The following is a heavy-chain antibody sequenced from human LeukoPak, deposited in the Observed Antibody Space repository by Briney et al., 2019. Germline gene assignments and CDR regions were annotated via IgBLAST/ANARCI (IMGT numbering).Heavy chain of an antibody. D-gene: IGHD3-22*01. CDR2: ISAYNGNT. Sequence: ASVKVSCKASGYTFTSYGISWVRQAPGQGLEWMGWISAYNGNTNYAQKLQGRVTMTTDTSTSTAYMELRSLRPDDTAVYYCARVVPKYYYDSSGYYPDAFDIWGQGTMVTVSS. CDR3: ARVVPKYYYDSSGYYPDAFDI. V-gene: IGHV1-18*01. CDR1: GYTFTSYG. J-gene: IGHJ3*02.